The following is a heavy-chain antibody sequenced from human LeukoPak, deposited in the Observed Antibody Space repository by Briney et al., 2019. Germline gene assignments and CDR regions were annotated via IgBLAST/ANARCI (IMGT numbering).Heavy chain of an antibody. Sequence: GGSLRLSCAVSGLTFRNASMSWVRQAPGKGLEWVGRIRSKTDGETTDYAAPVKGRFTISRDDSKNTLYLHINSLTTEDTAVYFCAHRDTTMVRVDYWGQGTPVTVSS. CDR3: AHRDTTMVRVDY. V-gene: IGHV3-15*01. CDR2: IRSKTDGETT. D-gene: IGHD5-18*01. J-gene: IGHJ4*02. CDR1: GLTFRNAS.